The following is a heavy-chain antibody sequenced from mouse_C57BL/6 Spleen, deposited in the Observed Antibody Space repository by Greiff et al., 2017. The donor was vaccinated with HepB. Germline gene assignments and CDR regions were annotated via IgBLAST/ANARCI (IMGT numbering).Heavy chain of an antibody. J-gene: IGHJ2*01. CDR2: INPSTGGT. V-gene: IGHV1-42*01. CDR3: ARFYDGYYAFDY. D-gene: IGHD2-3*01. CDR1: GYSFTGYY. Sequence: EVQLQQSGPVLVKPGASVKISCKASGYSFTGYYMNWVKQSPEKSLEWIGEINPSTGGTTYNQKFKAKATLTVDKSSSTAYMQLKSLTSEDSAVYYCARFYDGYYAFDYGGQGTTLTVSS.